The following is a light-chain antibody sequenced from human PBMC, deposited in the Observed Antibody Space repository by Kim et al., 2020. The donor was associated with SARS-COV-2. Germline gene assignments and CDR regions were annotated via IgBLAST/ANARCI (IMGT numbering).Light chain of an antibody. CDR3: AAWDDSLNGYVV. V-gene: IGLV1-44*01. CDR1: SSNIGSNT. Sequence: RVTISCSGSSSNIGSNTVNWYQQLPGTAPKLLIYSNNQRPSGVPDRFSGSKSGTSASLAISGLQSEDKADYYCAAWDDSLNGYVVFGGGTQLTVL. J-gene: IGLJ2*01. CDR2: SNN.